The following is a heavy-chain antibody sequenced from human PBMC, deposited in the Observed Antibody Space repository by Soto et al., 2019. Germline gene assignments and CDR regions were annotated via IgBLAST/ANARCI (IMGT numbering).Heavy chain of an antibody. CDR1: GFTFSSYA. Sequence: EVQLLESGGGLVQPGGSLRLSCAASGFTFSSYAMWWVRQAPGKGLECVSAISGGGETTYYADSVKGRFTISRDNSKNPLYLKMNSLRAEDTAVYYCAFNSGSGSYYFDYWGQGTLVTVSS. CDR3: AFNSGSGSYYFDY. V-gene: IGHV3-23*01. CDR2: ISGGGETT. J-gene: IGHJ4*02. D-gene: IGHD3-10*01.